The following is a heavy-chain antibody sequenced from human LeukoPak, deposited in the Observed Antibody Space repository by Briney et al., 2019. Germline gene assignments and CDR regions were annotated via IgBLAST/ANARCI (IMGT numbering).Heavy chain of an antibody. CDR2: ISSSGSTV. J-gene: IGHJ4*02. CDR1: GFTFSDYY. V-gene: IGHV3-11*04. CDR3: ARARGYTSVGNY. Sequence: GGSLRLSCAASGFTFSDYYMSWIRQAPGKGLEWVSCISSSGSTVYYADPVKGRFTISRDNAKNSLYLQMNSLRAEDTAVYYCARARGYTSVGNYWGQGTLVTVSS. D-gene: IGHD5-18*01.